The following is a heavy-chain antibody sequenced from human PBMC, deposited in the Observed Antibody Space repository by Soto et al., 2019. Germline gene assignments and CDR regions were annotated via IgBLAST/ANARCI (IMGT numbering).Heavy chain of an antibody. CDR1: GFSLSTSGVG. J-gene: IGHJ6*02. D-gene: IGHD2-15*01. Sequence: QITLKESGPPLVKPTQTLTLTCTFSGFSLSTSGVGVAWIRQPPGKALEWLALIYWDDDKRYRPSLESRRTITEHTSKNQVVLTMTNMDSVDTATYSCAYLPCSGGSCYWFSFSGMDVWGQGTTVTVSS. CDR2: IYWDDDK. V-gene: IGHV2-5*02. CDR3: AYLPCSGGSCYWFSFSGMDV.